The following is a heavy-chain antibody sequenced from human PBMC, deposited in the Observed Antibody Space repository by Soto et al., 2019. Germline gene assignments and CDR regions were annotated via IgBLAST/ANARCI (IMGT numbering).Heavy chain of an antibody. CDR3: AKFMRVLLTGYYYYGMDV. Sequence: PGGSLRLSCAASGFTFSSYAMSWVRQAPGKGLEWVSAISGSGGSTYYADSAKGRFTISRDNSKNTLYLQMNSLRAEDTAVYYCAKFMRVLLTGYYYYGMDVWGQGTTVTVSS. CDR1: GFTFSSYA. CDR2: ISGSGGST. D-gene: IGHD3-10*01. J-gene: IGHJ6*02. V-gene: IGHV3-23*01.